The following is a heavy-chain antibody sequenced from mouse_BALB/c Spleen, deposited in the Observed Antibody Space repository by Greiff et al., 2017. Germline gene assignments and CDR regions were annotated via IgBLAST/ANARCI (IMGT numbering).Heavy chain of an antibody. Sequence: QVQLQQSGAELAKPGASVKMSCKASGYTFTSYWMHWVNQRPGQGLEWIGYINPSTGYTEYNQKFKDKATLTADKSSSTAYMQLSSLTSEDSAVYYCARTYGNYDYAMDYWGQGTSVTVSS. V-gene: IGHV1-7*01. CDR3: ARTYGNYDYAMDY. CDR2: INPSTGYT. CDR1: GYTFTSYW. D-gene: IGHD2-1*01. J-gene: IGHJ4*01.